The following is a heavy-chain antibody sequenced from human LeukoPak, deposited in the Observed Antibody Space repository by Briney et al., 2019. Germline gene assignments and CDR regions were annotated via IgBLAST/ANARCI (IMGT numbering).Heavy chain of an antibody. CDR3: ARDSGTTGEVKFDP. J-gene: IGHJ5*02. Sequence: SETLSLTCTVPGGSISRSYWSWMGQPAGKGPEWIGRIYGSGTITYNPSLESRVTMSVDTSKNQFSLKLRSVTAADTAVYYCARDSGTTGEVKFDPWGQGILVTVSS. CDR2: IYGSGTI. CDR1: GGSISRSY. V-gene: IGHV4-4*07. D-gene: IGHD3-10*01.